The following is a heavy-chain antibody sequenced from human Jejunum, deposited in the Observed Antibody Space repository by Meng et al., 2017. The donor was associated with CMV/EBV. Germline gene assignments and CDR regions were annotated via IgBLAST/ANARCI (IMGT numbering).Heavy chain of an antibody. V-gene: IGHV4-4*07. CDR2: IYISGST. CDR1: GGSISSYY. CDR3: ARGSIFVSFDS. J-gene: IGHJ4*02. D-gene: IGHD3-3*01. Sequence: QVQLQESGPGLVKPSETLSLTCTVSGGSISSYYWSWIWQPAGKQLEWIGRIYISGSTSDNPSLKSRVTMSVDTSKNQLSLKLSSVTAADTAVYFCARGSIFVSFDSWGQGTLVTVSS.